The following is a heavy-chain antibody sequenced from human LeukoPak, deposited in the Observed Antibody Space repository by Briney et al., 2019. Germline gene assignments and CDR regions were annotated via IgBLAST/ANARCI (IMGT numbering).Heavy chain of an antibody. CDR3: ARQDGNSKYYFDY. J-gene: IGHJ4*02. V-gene: IGHV5-51*01. D-gene: IGHD1-1*01. Sequence: GESLKISCKGSGYSFTYYWIGWVRQMPGKGLEWMGIIYPGDSDTRYRPSFQGQVTISVDKSISTAYLQWSSLKASYTAMYYCARQDGNSKYYFDYWGQGTLVTVSS. CDR1: GYSFTYYW. CDR2: IYPGDSDT.